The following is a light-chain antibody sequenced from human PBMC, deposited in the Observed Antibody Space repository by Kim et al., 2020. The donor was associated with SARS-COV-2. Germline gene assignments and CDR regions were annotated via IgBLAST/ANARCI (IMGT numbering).Light chain of an antibody. CDR3: QQYNSYSLT. CDR1: QSISTW. Sequence: DIRMTQSPSTLSASVGDRVTITCRASQSISTWLAWYQEKPGKAPKVLIYKASTLESGVPSRFSGTGSGTEFTLTISSLQPDDFATDYCQQYNSYSLTFGGGTKVDIK. V-gene: IGKV1-5*03. CDR2: KAS. J-gene: IGKJ4*01.